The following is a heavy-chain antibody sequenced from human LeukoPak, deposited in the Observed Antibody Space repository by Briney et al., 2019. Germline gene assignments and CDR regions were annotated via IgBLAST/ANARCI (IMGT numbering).Heavy chain of an antibody. CDR3: AKDSADCSSTSCYYYYYYMDV. Sequence: GGSLRLSCAASGFTFSSYAMSWVRQAPGKGLEWVSAISGSGGSTYYADSVKGRFTISRDNSKNTPYLQMNSLRAEDTAVYYCAKDSADCSSTSCYYYYYYMDVWGKGTTVTVSS. V-gene: IGHV3-23*01. D-gene: IGHD2-2*01. CDR2: ISGSGGST. CDR1: GFTFSSYA. J-gene: IGHJ6*03.